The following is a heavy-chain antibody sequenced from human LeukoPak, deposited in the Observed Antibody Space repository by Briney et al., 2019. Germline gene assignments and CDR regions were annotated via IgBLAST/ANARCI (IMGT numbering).Heavy chain of an antibody. CDR1: GDSVSRNNIA. D-gene: IGHD2-2*01. Sequence: SQTLSLTCAISGDSVSRNNIAWNWIRQSPSRGLEWLGRTYYKSQWYYDYAPSVRSRITINPDTSKNQFSLQLNSVSPEDTAVYYCARGRDVVVVPAADFDYWGKGILVSVSS. CDR3: ARGRDVVVVPAADFDY. V-gene: IGHV6-1*01. CDR2: TYYKSQWYY. J-gene: IGHJ4*02.